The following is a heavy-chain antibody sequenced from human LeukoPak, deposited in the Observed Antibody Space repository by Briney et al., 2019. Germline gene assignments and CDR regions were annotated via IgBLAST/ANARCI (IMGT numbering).Heavy chain of an antibody. CDR1: GFTFDDYA. Sequence: GGSLRLSCAASGFTFDDYAMHWVRQAPGEGLEWVSLISWDGGSTYYAASVKGRFTISRDNSKNSLYLQMNSLRAEDTALYYCAKSDGGYYYYYMDVWGKGTTVTVSS. CDR2: ISWDGGST. D-gene: IGHD2-15*01. CDR3: AKSDGGYYYYYMDV. J-gene: IGHJ6*03. V-gene: IGHV3-43D*03.